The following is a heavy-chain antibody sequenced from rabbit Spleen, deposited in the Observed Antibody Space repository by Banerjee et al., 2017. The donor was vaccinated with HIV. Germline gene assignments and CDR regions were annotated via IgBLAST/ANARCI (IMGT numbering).Heavy chain of an antibody. CDR1: GLDLSSRYW. CDR2: IDVAKSGDT. V-gene: IGHV1S45*01. Sequence: QEQLTETGGGLVQPGASLTLTCKASGLDLSSRYWICWVGQAPGKGLEWIACIDVAKSGDTYYTNWAKGRFTISKTSSTTVALQMTSLTVADTATYFCARDTSSSFSSYGMDLWGQGTLVTVS. J-gene: IGHJ6*01. CDR3: ARDTSSSFSSYGMDL. D-gene: IGHD1-1*01.